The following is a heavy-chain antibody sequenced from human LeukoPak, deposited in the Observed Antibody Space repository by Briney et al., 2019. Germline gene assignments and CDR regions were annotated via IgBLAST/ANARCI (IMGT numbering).Heavy chain of an antibody. CDR1: GYSFATYW. J-gene: IGHJ4*02. V-gene: IGHV5-51*01. CDR2: IYPDDSDT. D-gene: IGHD2-2*01. Sequence: GESLKISCKVSGYSFATYWIGWVRQMPGKGLEWMGIIYPDDSDTRYSPSFQGQVAISADKSISTAYLQWSSLKASDTAMYYCATPYPREYCSSTTCYFNYWGQGTLVTVSS. CDR3: ATPYPREYCSSTTCYFNY.